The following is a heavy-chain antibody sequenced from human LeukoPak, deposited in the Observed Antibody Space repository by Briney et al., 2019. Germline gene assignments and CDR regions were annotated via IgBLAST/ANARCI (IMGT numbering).Heavy chain of an antibody. CDR2: INPNSGGT. D-gene: IGHD4-11*01. V-gene: IGHV1-2*04. Sequence: ASVKVSCKASGYTFTGYYMHWVRQAPGQGLGWMGWINPNSGGTNYAQKFQGWVTMTRDTSISTAYMELSRLRSDDTAVYYCARGMTTVTPDAFDIWGQGTMVTVSS. CDR3: ARGMTTVTPDAFDI. CDR1: GYTFTGYY. J-gene: IGHJ3*02.